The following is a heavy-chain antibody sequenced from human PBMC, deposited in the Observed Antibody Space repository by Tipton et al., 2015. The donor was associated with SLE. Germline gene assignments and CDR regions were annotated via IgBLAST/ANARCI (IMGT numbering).Heavy chain of an antibody. V-gene: IGHV6-1*01. CDR3: ARESYRDGGYVG. J-gene: IGHJ4*02. D-gene: IGHD5-12*01. CDR2: TYYRSKWYN. CDR1: GDSVSSNSAA. Sequence: PGLVKPSQTLSLTCAISGDSVSSNSAAWNWIRQSPSRGLEWPGRTYYRSKWYNDYAVSVRSRITINPDTSKNQFSLQLNSVTPENTAVNYCARESYRDGGYVGCGQGTLLTGSS.